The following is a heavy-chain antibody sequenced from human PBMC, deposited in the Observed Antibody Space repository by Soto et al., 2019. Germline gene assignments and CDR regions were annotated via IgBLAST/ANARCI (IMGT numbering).Heavy chain of an antibody. CDR2: IIPIFGTT. CDR1: GGSFTYT. J-gene: IGHJ6*02. V-gene: IGHV1-69*13. Sequence: SVKVSFKASGGSFTYTLSWVRQAPGQGLEWMGGIIPIFGTTNYAQKFQGRVTITADESTKTAYMELSTLRSEDTAVYYCARLHSHGTYGMDVWGQGTTVTVSS. D-gene: IGHD5-18*01. CDR3: ARLHSHGTYGMDV.